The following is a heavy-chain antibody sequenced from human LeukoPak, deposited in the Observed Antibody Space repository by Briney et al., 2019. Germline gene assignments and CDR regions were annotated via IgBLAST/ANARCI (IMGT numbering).Heavy chain of an antibody. CDR2: IHYSGST. V-gene: IGHV4-30-4*01. Sequence: SQTLSLTCTVSGGSISSGDYYWSWIRQPPGKGLEWIGYIHYSGSTYYNPSLKSRVTISVDTSKNQFSLKLSSVTAADTAVYYCARDPLGAAPIDIWGQGTMVTVSS. CDR3: ARDPLGAAPIDI. D-gene: IGHD2-15*01. CDR1: GGSISSGDYY. J-gene: IGHJ3*02.